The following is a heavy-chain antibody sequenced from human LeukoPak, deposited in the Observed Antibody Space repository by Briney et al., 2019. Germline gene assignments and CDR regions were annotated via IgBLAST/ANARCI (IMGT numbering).Heavy chain of an antibody. J-gene: IGHJ4*02. Sequence: KASETLSLTCTVSGDSISGYYWSWIRQPPGKGLEWIGEINHSGSTNYNPSLKSRVTISVDTSKNQFSLKLSSVTAADTAVYYCARGRYFDYWGQGTLVTVSS. CDR3: ARGRYFDY. CDR1: GDSISGYY. V-gene: IGHV4-34*01. CDR2: INHSGST.